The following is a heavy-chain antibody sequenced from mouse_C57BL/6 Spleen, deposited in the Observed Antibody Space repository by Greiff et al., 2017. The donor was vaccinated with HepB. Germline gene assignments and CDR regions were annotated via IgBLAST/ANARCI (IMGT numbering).Heavy chain of an antibody. CDR2: IDPSDSET. CDR3: ARWLPYYDAMDY. V-gene: IGHV1-52*01. D-gene: IGHD2-2*01. J-gene: IGHJ4*01. Sequence: QVQLQQPGAELVRPGSSVKLSCKASGYTFTSYWMHWVKQRPIQGLEWIGNIDPSDSETHYNQKFKDKATLTVDKSSSTAYMQLSSLTSEDSAVYYCARWLPYYDAMDYWGQGTSVTVSS. CDR1: GYTFTSYW.